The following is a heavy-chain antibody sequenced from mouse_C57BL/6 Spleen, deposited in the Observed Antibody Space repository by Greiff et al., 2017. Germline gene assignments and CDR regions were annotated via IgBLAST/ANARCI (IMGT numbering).Heavy chain of an antibody. CDR2: IYPRDGST. Sequence: VQGVESDAELVKPGASVKISCKVSGYTFTDHTIHWMKQRPEQGLEWIGYIYPRDGSTKYNEKFKGKATLTADKSSSTAYMQLNSLTSEDSAVYFCAVYSNYYAMDYWGQGTSVTVSS. V-gene: IGHV1-78*01. CDR1: GYTFTDHT. CDR3: AVYSNYYAMDY. J-gene: IGHJ4*01. D-gene: IGHD2-5*01.